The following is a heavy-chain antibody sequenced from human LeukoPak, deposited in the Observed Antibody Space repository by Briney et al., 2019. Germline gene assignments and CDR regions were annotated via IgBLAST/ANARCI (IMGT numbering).Heavy chain of an antibody. V-gene: IGHV3-23*01. CDR3: AKKAEAYGDSVTQH. D-gene: IGHD4-17*01. CDR2: ISDSGGST. Sequence: SGGSLRLSCAASGFTFSSYAMSWVRQAPGKGLEWVSAISDSGGSTYYADSVKGRFTISRDNSKNTLYLQMNSLRAEDTAVYYCAKKAEAYGDSVTQHWGQGTLVTVSS. J-gene: IGHJ1*01. CDR1: GFTFSSYA.